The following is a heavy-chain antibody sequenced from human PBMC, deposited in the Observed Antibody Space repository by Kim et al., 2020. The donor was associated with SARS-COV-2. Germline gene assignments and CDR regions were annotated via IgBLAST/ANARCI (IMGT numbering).Heavy chain of an antibody. CDR2: IYYSGST. J-gene: IGHJ6*02. CDR1: GGSISSYY. D-gene: IGHD6-19*01. CDR3: ARGESSGWYTDGYYYYGMDV. V-gene: IGHV4-59*01. Sequence: SETLSLTCTVSGGSISSYYWSWIRQPPGKGLEWIGYIYYSGSTNYNPSLKSRVTISVDTSKNQFSLKLSSVTAADTAVYYCARGESSGWYTDGYYYYGMDVWGQGTTVTVSS.